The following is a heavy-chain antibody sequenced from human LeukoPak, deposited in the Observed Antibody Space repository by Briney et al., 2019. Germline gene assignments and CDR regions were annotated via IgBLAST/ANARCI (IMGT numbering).Heavy chain of an antibody. J-gene: IGHJ3*02. Sequence: SVKVSCKASGGTFSTFPISWVRQAPGQGLEWIGGIIPIFGPNYAQKFQGRATISADLATATAYMELSSLRSEDTAVYYCADRDYYDSSGSAGAFDIWGQGTMVTVSS. CDR1: GGTFSTFP. CDR2: IIPIFGP. V-gene: IGHV1-69*13. CDR3: ADRDYYDSSGSAGAFDI. D-gene: IGHD3-22*01.